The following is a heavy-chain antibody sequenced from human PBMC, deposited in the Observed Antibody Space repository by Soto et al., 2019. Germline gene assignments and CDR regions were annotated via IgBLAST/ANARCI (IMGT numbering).Heavy chain of an antibody. D-gene: IGHD6-6*01. CDR1: GGSITSSSHY. CDR2: IYYDGNT. J-gene: IGHJ4*02. Sequence: SETLSLTCTVSGGSITSSSHYWGWIRQPPGKGLECIGNIYYDGNTYYNPSLKSRVTISLDTSKNQFSLRLNSVTAADTAVYYCARSSIAPRLFMYPFDYWGQGTLVTVSS. CDR3: ARSSIAPRLFMYPFDY. V-gene: IGHV4-39*01.